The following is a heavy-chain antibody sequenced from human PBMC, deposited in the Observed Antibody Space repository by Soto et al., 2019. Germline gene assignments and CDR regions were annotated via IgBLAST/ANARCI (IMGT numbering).Heavy chain of an antibody. Sequence: QVQLVESGGGVVQPGRSLRLSCAASGFTFSNYGITWVRQATGKGLEWVAFSWYDGSKKYYADSEKGRFTISRDNSKNTLYLQMTSLRAEDTAVYYCARDAIRGLWGVDYWGQGTLVTVSS. D-gene: IGHD7-27*01. CDR2: SWYDGSKK. CDR3: ARDAIRGLWGVDY. V-gene: IGHV3-33*01. J-gene: IGHJ4*02. CDR1: GFTFSNYG.